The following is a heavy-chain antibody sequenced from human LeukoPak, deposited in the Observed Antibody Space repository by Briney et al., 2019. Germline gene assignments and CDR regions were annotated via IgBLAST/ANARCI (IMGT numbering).Heavy chain of an antibody. CDR1: GGSISGRSYY. D-gene: IGHD7-27*01. Sequence: SETLSLTCSVSGGSISGRSYYWGWIRQPPGKGLGWIGSFYYTGITYFNPSLKGRVTVSVDTSRNQFSLKLSSVTAADTAVYYCARDGELGTFDYWGQGTLVTVSS. CDR3: ARDGELGTFDY. CDR2: FYYTGIT. J-gene: IGHJ4*02. V-gene: IGHV4-39*07.